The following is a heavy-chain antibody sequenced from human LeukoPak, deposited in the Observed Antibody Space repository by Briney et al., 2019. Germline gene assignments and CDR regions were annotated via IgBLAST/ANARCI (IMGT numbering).Heavy chain of an antibody. V-gene: IGHV4-4*09. CDR1: GGSISSYY. J-gene: IGHJ5*02. D-gene: IGHD3-3*01. Sequence: SETLSLTCTVSGGSISSYYWSWIRQPPGKGLEWIGYIYTSGSTNYNPSLKSRVTISVDTSKNQFSLKLSSVTAADTAVYYCARSGSGYYLLPPNWFDPWGQGTLVTVSS. CDR2: IYTSGST. CDR3: ARSGSGYYLLPPNWFDP.